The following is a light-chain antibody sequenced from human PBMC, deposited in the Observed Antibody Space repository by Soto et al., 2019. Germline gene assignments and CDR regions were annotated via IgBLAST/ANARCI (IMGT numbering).Light chain of an antibody. V-gene: IGLV2-14*03. Sequence: QCALTQPASVSWSPGQSITISCTGTSSDVGGYNYVSWYQHHPGKAPKLMIYDVSNRPSGVSNRFSGSKSGNTASLTISGLQPEDEADYYCSSYTTSNTRQIVLGTGTKVTVL. CDR2: DVS. CDR3: SSYTTSNTRQIV. J-gene: IGLJ1*01. CDR1: SSDVGGYNY.